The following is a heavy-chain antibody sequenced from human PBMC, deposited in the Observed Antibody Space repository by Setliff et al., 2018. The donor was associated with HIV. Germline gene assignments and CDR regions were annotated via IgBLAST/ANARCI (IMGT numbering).Heavy chain of an antibody. CDR1: GYTFTSYG. V-gene: IGHV1-18*01. D-gene: IGHD3-3*01. CDR2: ISTYNGNT. CDR3: ARATTHYNFWSGYSDYYYYYMDV. Sequence: ASVKVSCKASGYTFTSYGITWVRQAPGQGLEWMGWISTYNGNTHYAQKLQGRVTMTTDTSTSTAYMELRSLRSDDTAVYYCARATTHYNFWSGYSDYYYYYMDVWGKGTTVTVSS. J-gene: IGHJ6*03.